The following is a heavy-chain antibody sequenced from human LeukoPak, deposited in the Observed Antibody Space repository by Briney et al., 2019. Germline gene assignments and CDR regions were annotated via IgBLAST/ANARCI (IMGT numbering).Heavy chain of an antibody. CDR1: GFTFSSYA. D-gene: IGHD3-22*01. Sequence: PGGSLRLSCAASGFTFSSYAMHWVRQAPGKGLEWVAVISYDGSNKYYADSVKGRFTISRDNSKNTLYLQMNSLRAEDTAVYYCARPEYYYDSSGYYSYFDYWGQGTLVTVSS. CDR2: ISYDGSNK. CDR3: ARPEYYYDSSGYYSYFDY. V-gene: IGHV3-30-3*01. J-gene: IGHJ4*02.